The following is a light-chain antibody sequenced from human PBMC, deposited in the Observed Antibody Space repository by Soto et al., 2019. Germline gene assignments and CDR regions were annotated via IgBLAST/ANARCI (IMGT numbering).Light chain of an antibody. CDR1: SSDVGGYNY. J-gene: IGLJ3*02. Sequence: QSVLTQPPSASGSPGQSVTISCTGTSSDVGGYNYVSWYQHHPGKAPKLMIYEVSKRPSGVPDRFSGSKSGNTASLTVSGLQAEDEADYYCSSFAGSNPPWVFGGGTKLTVL. V-gene: IGLV2-8*01. CDR2: EVS. CDR3: SSFAGSNPPWV.